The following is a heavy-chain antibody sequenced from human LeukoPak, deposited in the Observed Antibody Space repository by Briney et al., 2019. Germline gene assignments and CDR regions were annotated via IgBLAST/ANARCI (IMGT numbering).Heavy chain of an antibody. J-gene: IGHJ4*02. CDR1: GYTFTTYY. CDR3: ARGRPGSGWSFDY. CDR2: NNPSGGTT. Sequence: ASVKVSCKASGYTFTTYYMHWVRQPPAQGLERMGVNNPSGGTTNYAQKFQGRVTMTRDTYTTTVYMELSSLRSEDTAVYYCARGRPGSGWSFDYWGQGTLVTVS. V-gene: IGHV1-46*01. D-gene: IGHD6-19*01.